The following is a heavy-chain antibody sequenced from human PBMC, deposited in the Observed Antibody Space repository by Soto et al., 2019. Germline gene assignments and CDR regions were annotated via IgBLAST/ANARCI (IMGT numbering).Heavy chain of an antibody. D-gene: IGHD6-19*01. J-gene: IGHJ4*02. Sequence: SETLSLSCTVSGGSISSGGYYWSWIRQHPGKGLEWIGYIYYSGSTYYNPSLKSRVTISVDTSKNQFSLKLSAEGTAVYYCARGRYSNGWYYYDYWGQGTLVTVSS. CDR3: ARGRYSNGWYYYDY. V-gene: IGHV4-31*03. CDR2: IYYSGST. CDR1: GGSISSGGYY.